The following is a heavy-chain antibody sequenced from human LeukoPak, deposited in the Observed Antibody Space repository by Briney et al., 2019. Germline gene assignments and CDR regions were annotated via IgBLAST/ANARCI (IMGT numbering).Heavy chain of an antibody. V-gene: IGHV4-4*07. CDR2: IYTSGST. D-gene: IGHD2-15*01. CDR3: AGVVAATNHYYYAMDV. CDR1: GASIGSYY. J-gene: IGHJ6*02. Sequence: SETLSLTCTVSGASIGSYYWSWIRQPAGKGLEWIGRIYTSGSTNYNPSLKSRVTMSADTAKNQFSLKLRSVTAADTAVYYCAGVVAATNHYYYAMDVWGQGTTVTVSS.